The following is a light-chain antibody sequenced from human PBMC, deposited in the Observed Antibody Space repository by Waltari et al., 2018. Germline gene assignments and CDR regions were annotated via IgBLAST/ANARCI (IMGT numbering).Light chain of an antibody. J-gene: IGKJ4*01. CDR1: QSVDMD. V-gene: IGKV3-11*01. Sequence: SGRASQSVDMDLAWYQQRPGQAPGLLIYDTSNSATDIPARFSGSGSETDFSLTISSLEPEDFSVYYCQQRRNWPLTFGGGTKVEIK. CDR2: DTS. CDR3: QQRRNWPLT.